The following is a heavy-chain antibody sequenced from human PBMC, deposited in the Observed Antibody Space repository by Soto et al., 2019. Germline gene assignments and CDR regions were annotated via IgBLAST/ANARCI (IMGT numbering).Heavy chain of an antibody. D-gene: IGHD3-10*01. CDR3: ARSTVLGATRFGYFDY. CDR2: INLGNGNT. Sequence: ASVKVSCKTSGFTFVSLGIFWMRQAPGQRLEWLGWINLGNGNTRYSEKFKARVSFTRDTSASTAYMELYSLRSDDTAVYYCARSTVLGATRFGYFDYWG. J-gene: IGHJ4*01. CDR1: GFTFVSLG. V-gene: IGHV1-3*01.